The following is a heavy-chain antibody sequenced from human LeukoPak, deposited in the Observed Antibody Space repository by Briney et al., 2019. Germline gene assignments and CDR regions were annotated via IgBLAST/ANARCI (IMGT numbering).Heavy chain of an antibody. V-gene: IGHV3-9*01. CDR1: GFTFDDYA. D-gene: IGHD6-13*01. CDR2: ISWNSGSI. CDR3: AKGQVDVAAAGPFDY. J-gene: IGHJ4*02. Sequence: PGGSPRLSCAASGFTFDDYAMHWVRQAPGKGLEWVSGISWNSGSIGYADSVKGRFTISRDNAKNSLYLQMNSLRAEDTALYYCAKGQVDVAAAGPFDYWGQGTLVTVSS.